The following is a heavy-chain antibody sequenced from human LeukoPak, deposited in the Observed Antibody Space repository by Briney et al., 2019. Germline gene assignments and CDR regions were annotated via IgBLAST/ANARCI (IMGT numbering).Heavy chain of an antibody. V-gene: IGHV1-18*04. J-gene: IGHJ4*02. CDR3: ARSVAGKPHYYFDY. Sequence: ASVKVSCKASGYTFAAYYMYWVRQAPGQGLEWMGWISAYNGNTNYAQKLQGRVTMTTDTSTSTAYMELRSLRSDDTAVYYCARSVAGKPHYYFDYWGQGTLVTVSS. D-gene: IGHD6-19*01. CDR2: ISAYNGNT. CDR1: GYTFAAYY.